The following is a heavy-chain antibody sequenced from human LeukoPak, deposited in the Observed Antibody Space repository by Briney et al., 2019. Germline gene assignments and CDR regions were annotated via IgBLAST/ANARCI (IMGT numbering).Heavy chain of an antibody. D-gene: IGHD3-22*01. V-gene: IGHV1-8*03. Sequence: ASVKVSCKASGYIFSNYGITWVRQAPGQGLEWMGVIDPSGGSTTYAQKFQGRVTITRNTSISTAYMELSSLRSEDTAVYYCARLDYYDSSGFLGVIDYWGQGTLVTVSS. J-gene: IGHJ4*02. CDR3: ARLDYYDSSGFLGVIDY. CDR1: GYIFSNYG. CDR2: IDPSGGST.